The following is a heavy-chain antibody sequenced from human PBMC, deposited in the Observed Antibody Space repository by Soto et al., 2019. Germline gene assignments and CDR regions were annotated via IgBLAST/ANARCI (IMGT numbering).Heavy chain of an antibody. CDR2: IYYSGRT. J-gene: IGHJ4*02. V-gene: IGHV4-59*01. CDR3: ERVGGAVSGDSGACDS. D-gene: IGHD4-17*01. CDR1: GHDLSDYF. Sequence: SDKLSLTCPYSGHDLSDYFWTLLRPPPGKGLEWIGYIYYSGRTNYNPSLKSRVSISVDTYKNHFSLQLRSVTAADTAVYYGERVGGAVSGDSGACDSWGRGSRV.